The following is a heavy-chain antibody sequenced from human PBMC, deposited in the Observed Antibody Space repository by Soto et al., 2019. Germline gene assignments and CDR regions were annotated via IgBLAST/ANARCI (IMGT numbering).Heavy chain of an antibody. D-gene: IGHD3-22*01. Sequence: GGSLRLSCAASGFTFSSYAMSWVRQAPGKGLGWVSAISGSGGSTYYADSVKGRFTISRDNSKNTLYLQMNSLRAEDTAVYYCAKSPYYYDSSSFDYWGQGTLVTVSS. J-gene: IGHJ4*02. CDR1: GFTFSSYA. CDR3: AKSPYYYDSSSFDY. CDR2: ISGSGGST. V-gene: IGHV3-23*01.